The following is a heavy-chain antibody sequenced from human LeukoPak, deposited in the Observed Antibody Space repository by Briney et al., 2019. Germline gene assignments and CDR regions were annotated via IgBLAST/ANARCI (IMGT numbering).Heavy chain of an antibody. CDR2: ISSSSSYI. D-gene: IGHD5-18*01. CDR1: GFTFSSYT. J-gene: IGHJ4*02. CDR3: ARDGIGFSYGKNDY. V-gene: IGHV3-21*01. Sequence: GGSLRLSCAASGFTFSSYTMNWVRQAPGKGLEWVSSISSSSSYIYYADSLKGRFTISRDNAKNSLYLQMHSLRAEDTAVYYCARDGIGFSYGKNDYWGQGTLVTVSS.